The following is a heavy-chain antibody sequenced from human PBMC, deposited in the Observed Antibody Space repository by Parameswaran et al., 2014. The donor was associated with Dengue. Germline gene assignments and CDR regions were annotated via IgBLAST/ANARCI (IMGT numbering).Heavy chain of an antibody. Sequence: WVRQAPGQGLEWMGRIIPILGIANYAQKFQGRVTITADKSTSTAYMELSSLRSEDTAVYYCALTLGRRARQVPNDYWGQGTLVTSPQ. D-gene: IGHD1-1*01. J-gene: IGHJ4*02. CDR3: ALTLGRRARQVPNDY. CDR2: IIPILGIA. V-gene: IGHV1-69*02.